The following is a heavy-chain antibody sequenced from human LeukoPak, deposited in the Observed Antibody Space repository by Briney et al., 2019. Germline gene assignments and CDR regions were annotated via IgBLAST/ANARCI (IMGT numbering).Heavy chain of an antibody. CDR1: GGSISSNSYY. V-gene: IGHV4-39*01. Sequence: PSETLSLTCTVSGGSISSNSYYRGWIRQPPGKGLEWIGSIYYSGSTTYYNASLKSRVTISVDTSNNQFSLKLSSVTAADTAVYYCARLISAYPDYWGQGTLVTVSS. J-gene: IGHJ4*02. CDR2: IYYSGSTT. D-gene: IGHD3-16*01. CDR3: ARLISAYPDY.